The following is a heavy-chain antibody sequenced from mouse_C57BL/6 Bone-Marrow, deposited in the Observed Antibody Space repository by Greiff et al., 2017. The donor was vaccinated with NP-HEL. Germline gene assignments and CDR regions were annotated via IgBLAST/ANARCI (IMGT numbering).Heavy chain of an antibody. J-gene: IGHJ3*01. CDR3: TRDDYSFAY. CDR1: GFTFSSYA. CDR2: ISSGGDYI. V-gene: IGHV5-9-1*02. Sequence: EVKLVESGEGLVKPGGSLKLSCAASGFTFSSYAMSWVRPTPEKRLEWVAYISSGGDYIYYADTVKGRFTISRDNARNTLYLQMSSLKSEDTAMYYCTRDDYSFAYWGQGTLVTVSA. D-gene: IGHD2-4*01.